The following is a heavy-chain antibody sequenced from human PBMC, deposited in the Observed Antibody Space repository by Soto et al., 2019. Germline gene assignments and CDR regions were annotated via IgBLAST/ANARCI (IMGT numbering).Heavy chain of an antibody. CDR3: ARGGGQLVPNWFDP. CDR2: INHSGST. Sequence: LSLTCAVYGGSFSGYYWSWIRQPPGKGLEWIGEINHSGSTNYNPSLKSRVTISVDTSKNQFSLKLSSVTAADTAVYYCARGGGQLVPNWFDPWGQGTLVTVSS. CDR1: GGSFSGYY. D-gene: IGHD6-6*01. V-gene: IGHV4-34*01. J-gene: IGHJ5*02.